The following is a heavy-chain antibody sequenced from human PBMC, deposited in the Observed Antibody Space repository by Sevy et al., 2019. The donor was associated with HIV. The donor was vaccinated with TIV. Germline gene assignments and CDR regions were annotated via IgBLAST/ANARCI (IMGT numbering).Heavy chain of an antibody. CDR3: VREGLGGFSYSLDF. V-gene: IGHV3-7*01. J-gene: IGHJ4*02. D-gene: IGHD5-18*01. CDR1: GFTFSVYW. CDR2: MRQDGSEK. Sequence: GGSLRLSCAASGFTFSVYWMTWVRQAPGKGLEWVATMRQDGSEKYYVDSVKGRFTISRDNAKNSLYLQMNSLRAEDTAMYYCVREGLGGFSYSLDFWGQGTLVTVSS.